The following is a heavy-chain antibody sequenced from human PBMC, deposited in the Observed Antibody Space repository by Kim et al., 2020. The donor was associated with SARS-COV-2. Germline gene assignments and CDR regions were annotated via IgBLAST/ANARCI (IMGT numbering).Heavy chain of an antibody. Sequence: SVKGRFTISRDNAKNSLYLQMNSLRAEDTAVYYCARERYYYGSGSSSFDYWGQGTLVTVSS. V-gene: IGHV3-11*05. J-gene: IGHJ4*02. D-gene: IGHD3-10*01. CDR3: ARERYYYGSGSSSFDY.